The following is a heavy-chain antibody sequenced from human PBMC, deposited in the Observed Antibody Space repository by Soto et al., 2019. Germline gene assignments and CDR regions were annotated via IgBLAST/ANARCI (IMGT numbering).Heavy chain of an antibody. D-gene: IGHD6-19*01. J-gene: IGHJ6*02. CDR2: IWYDGSNK. V-gene: IGHV3-33*01. CDR1: GFTFSSYG. CDR3: ARDLGYSSGWYVHYYYYYGMDV. Sequence: LRLSCAASGFTFSSYGMHWVRQAPGKGLEWVAVIWYDGSNKYYADSVKGRFTISRDNSKNTLYLQMNSLRAEDTAVYYCARDLGYSSGWYVHYYYYYGMDVWGQGTTVTVS.